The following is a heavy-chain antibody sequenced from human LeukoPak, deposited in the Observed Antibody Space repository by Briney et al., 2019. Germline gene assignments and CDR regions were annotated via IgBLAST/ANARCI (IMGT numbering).Heavy chain of an antibody. Sequence: PPGGSLRLFCSPSGFTLRRYAVLWARQARGKGLQCVSAISRYGGSIYYADSVKGRFTNTRDNSKNTLYLQMNSLRAEDTAVYYCVREGSENTFDLWGLGTMVTVSS. D-gene: IGHD2-15*01. CDR1: GFTLRRYA. J-gene: IGHJ3*01. CDR2: ISRYGGSI. V-gene: IGHV3-64D*09. CDR3: VREGSENTFDL.